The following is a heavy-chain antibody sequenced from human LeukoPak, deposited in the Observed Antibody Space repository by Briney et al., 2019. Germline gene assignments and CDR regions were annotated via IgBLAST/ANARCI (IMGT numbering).Heavy chain of an antibody. J-gene: IGHJ6*03. CDR2: IYHSGST. Sequence: PSETLSLTCTVSGYSISSGYYWGWIRQPPGKGLEWIGSIYHSGSTYYNPSLKSRVTISVDTSKNQFSLKLSSVTAADTAVYYCARGGYCGGDCYYYYYMDVWGKGTAVTVSS. V-gene: IGHV4-38-2*02. D-gene: IGHD2-21*02. CDR3: ARGGYCGGDCYYYYYMDV. CDR1: GYSISSGYY.